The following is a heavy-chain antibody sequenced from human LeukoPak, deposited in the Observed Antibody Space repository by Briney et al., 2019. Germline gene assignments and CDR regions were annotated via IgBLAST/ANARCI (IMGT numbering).Heavy chain of an antibody. Sequence: GGSLKLSCAASGFTFSSYAMSWVRQAPGKGLEWVSAISGSGGSTYYADSVKGRFTISRDNAKNSLYLQMNSLRAEDTAVYYCARFSREWLYNFDYWGQGTLVTVSS. CDR3: ARFSREWLYNFDY. J-gene: IGHJ4*02. D-gene: IGHD3-3*01. CDR2: ISGSGGST. V-gene: IGHV3-23*01. CDR1: GFTFSSYA.